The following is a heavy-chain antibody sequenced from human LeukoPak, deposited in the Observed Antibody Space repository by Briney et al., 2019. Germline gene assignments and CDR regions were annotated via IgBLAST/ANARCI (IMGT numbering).Heavy chain of an antibody. CDR2: TYYRSKWYN. V-gene: IGHV6-1*01. J-gene: IGHJ5*02. CDR3: ARDMDYYVLGTSYNSLSCPP. CDR1: GDSGSIDSVA. Sequence: SQTLSLTFVISGDSGSIDSVAWNWIRQSPSRGLEWLGRTYYRSKWYNDYAESVRSRITINPDTSKNQFSLQLKSLTPEDTAVYYCARDMDYYVLGTSYNSLSCPPRGQGTPVTVSS. D-gene: IGHD3-10*01.